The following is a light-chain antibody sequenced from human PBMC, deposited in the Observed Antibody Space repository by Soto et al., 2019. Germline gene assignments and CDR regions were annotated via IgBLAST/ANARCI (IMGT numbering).Light chain of an antibody. CDR3: SSYTSISSWV. V-gene: IGLV2-14*01. Sequence: QSALTQPASVSGSPGQSITISCTGTSSDVGGYKYVSWYQQHPGKAPKLMIYEVSYRPSGVSNRFSGSKSGNTASLTISGLQAEDDADYYCSSYTSISSWVFGGGTKLTVL. CDR2: EVS. CDR1: SSDVGGYKY. J-gene: IGLJ3*02.